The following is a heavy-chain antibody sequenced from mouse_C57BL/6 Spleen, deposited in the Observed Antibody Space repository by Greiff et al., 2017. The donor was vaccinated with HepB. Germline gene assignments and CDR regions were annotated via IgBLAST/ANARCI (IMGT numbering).Heavy chain of an antibody. V-gene: IGHV5-4*03. J-gene: IGHJ2*01. D-gene: IGHD1-1*01. CDR1: GFTFSSYA. CDR2: ISDGGSYT. Sequence: EVKLVESGGGLVKPGGSLKLSCAASGFTFSSYAMSWVRQTPEKRLEWVATISDGGSYTYYPDNVKGRFTISRDNAKNNLYLQMSHLKSEDTAMYYCARAFHYCGSSSYYFDYWGQGTTLTVSS. CDR3: ARAFHYCGSSSYYFDY.